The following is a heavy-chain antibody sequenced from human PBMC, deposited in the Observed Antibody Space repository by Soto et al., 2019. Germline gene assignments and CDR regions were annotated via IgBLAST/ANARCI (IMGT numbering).Heavy chain of an antibody. CDR3: AAWAEGATEVH. D-gene: IGHD2-15*01. J-gene: IGHJ4*02. CDR2: IWYDASKQ. Sequence: GGSLRLSCETSGFRFSVYGMHWVRQAPGKGLEWVAVIWYDASKQFYAASVEGRFTISRDNSKAILYLQMNSLRAEDTAVYYCAAWAEGATEVHWGQGTLVTVSS. V-gene: IGHV3-33*01. CDR1: GFRFSVYG.